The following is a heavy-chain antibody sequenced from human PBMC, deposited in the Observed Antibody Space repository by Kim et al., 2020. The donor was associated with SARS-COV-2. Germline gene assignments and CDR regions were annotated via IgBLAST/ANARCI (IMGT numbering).Heavy chain of an antibody. CDR1: GFTFSSYA. Sequence: GGSLRLSCEASGFTFSSYAMSWVRQPPGKGLEWVSTISGSGSTTYYADSVKGRFTISNDISKNTVFLQMNSLRAEDTAVYYCAKDEIWGVEKGDYWGQGTLVTVSS. V-gene: IGHV3-23*01. CDR2: ISGSGSTT. D-gene: IGHD3-16*01. J-gene: IGHJ4*02. CDR3: AKDEIWGVEKGDY.